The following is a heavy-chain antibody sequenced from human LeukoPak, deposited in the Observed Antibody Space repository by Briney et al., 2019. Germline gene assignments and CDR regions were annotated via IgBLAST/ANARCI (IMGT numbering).Heavy chain of an antibody. D-gene: IGHD1-26*01. CDR3: ARGGAYSGSYVFDY. Sequence: GGPLRLSCAASGFTFSSYAMHGLRQARGKGVEGGAVISYDGSNKYYADSVKGRFTISRDNSKNTLYLQMNSLRAEDTAVYYCARGGAYSGSYVFDYWGQGTLVTLSS. V-gene: IGHV3-30*01. CDR1: GFTFSSYA. CDR2: ISYDGSNK. J-gene: IGHJ4*02.